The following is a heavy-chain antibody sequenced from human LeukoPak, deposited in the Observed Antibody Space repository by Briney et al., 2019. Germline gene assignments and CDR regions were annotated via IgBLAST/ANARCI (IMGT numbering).Heavy chain of an antibody. D-gene: IGHD6-13*01. CDR1: GLPFSSDG. CDR3: ARDLSPFYSSSWYQYYYFYYGMDV. V-gene: IGHV3-30*04. Sequence: LSHCCAVEGLPFSSDGMHRGRPAPGKGQEWVAVISYDGSNKYYADSVKGRFTISRDNSKNTLYLQMNSLRAEDTAVYYCARDLSPFYSSSWYQYYYFYYGMDVWGQGTTVTVSS. CDR2: ISYDGSNK. J-gene: IGHJ6*02.